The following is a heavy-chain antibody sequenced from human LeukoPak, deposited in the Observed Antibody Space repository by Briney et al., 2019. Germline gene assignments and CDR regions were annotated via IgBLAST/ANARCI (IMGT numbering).Heavy chain of an antibody. CDR1: GGSISSYY. CDR3: ARGQWEPAYYYYYYMDV. V-gene: IGHV4-59*01. CDR2: IYYSGST. J-gene: IGHJ6*03. Sequence: SETLSLTCTVSGGSISSYYWSWIRQPPGKGLEWIGYIYYSGSTNYNPSLKSRVTISVDTSKNQFSLKLSSVTAADTAVYYCARGQWEPAYYYYYYMDVWGKGTTVTISS. D-gene: IGHD1-26*01.